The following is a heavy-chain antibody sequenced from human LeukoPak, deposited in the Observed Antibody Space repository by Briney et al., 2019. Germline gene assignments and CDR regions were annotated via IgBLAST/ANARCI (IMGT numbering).Heavy chain of an antibody. V-gene: IGHV3-30*02. CDR3: AKDHQQLVHYYYYYMDV. CDR1: GFTLSSYG. Sequence: QTGGSLRLSCAASGFTLSSYGMHWVRQAPGKGLEWVAFIRYDGSNKYYADSVKGRFTISRDNSKNTLYLQMNSLRAEDTAVYYCAKDHQQLVHYYYYYMDVWGKGTTVTVSS. CDR2: IRYDGSNK. D-gene: IGHD6-13*01. J-gene: IGHJ6*03.